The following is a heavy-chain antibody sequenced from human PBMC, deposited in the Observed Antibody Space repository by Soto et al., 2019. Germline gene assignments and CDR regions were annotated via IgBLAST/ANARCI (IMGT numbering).Heavy chain of an antibody. V-gene: IGHV1-18*01. Sequence: SVKVSCKASGYTFTSYGISWVRQAPGQGLEWMGWINPYNGNTKYAQKLQGRVTMTTDTSTSTAYMELRSLRSDDTAVYYCARDAAVGLFDYWGQGTLVTVSS. D-gene: IGHD1-26*01. J-gene: IGHJ4*02. CDR2: INPYNGNT. CDR3: ARDAAVGLFDY. CDR1: GYTFTSYG.